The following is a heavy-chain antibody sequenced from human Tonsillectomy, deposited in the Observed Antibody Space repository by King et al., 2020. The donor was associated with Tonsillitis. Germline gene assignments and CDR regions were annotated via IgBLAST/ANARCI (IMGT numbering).Heavy chain of an antibody. Sequence: VQLVESGAEVKKPGASVRVSCKASGYIFTGYYMHWVRQAPGQGLEWVGWINPNSGGTNYAQKFQGWVTMTRDTSINTAYMELRRLRSDDTAVYACARGIREGYNFMDYYYYYMDVWGRGTTVTVSS. D-gene: IGHD5-24*01. CDR3: ARGIREGYNFMDYYYYYMDV. CDR1: GYIFTGYY. J-gene: IGHJ6*03. V-gene: IGHV1-2*04. CDR2: INPNSGGT.